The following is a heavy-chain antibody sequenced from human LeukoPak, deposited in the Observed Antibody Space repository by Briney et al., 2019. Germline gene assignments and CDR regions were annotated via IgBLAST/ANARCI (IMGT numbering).Heavy chain of an antibody. D-gene: IGHD2-15*01. J-gene: IGHJ4*02. CDR1: GYTFTSYG. Sequence: ASVKLSCKASGYTFTSYGISWVRQAPGQGLEWMGWINAYNGNTNYAQKFQGRVTITTDESTSTAYMELSSLRSEDTAVYYCARDPPYFSGGSCLKFDYWGQGTLVTVSS. CDR3: ARDPPYFSGGSCLKFDY. CDR2: INAYNGNT. V-gene: IGHV1-18*01.